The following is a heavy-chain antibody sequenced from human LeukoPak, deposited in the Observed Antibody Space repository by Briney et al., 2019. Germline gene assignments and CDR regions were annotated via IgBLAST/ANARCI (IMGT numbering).Heavy chain of an antibody. J-gene: IGHJ4*01. CDR3: ARQGPSGY. CDR2: INPNSGGT. CDR1: GYTFTDYY. D-gene: IGHD3-10*01. V-gene: IGHV1-2*02. Sequence: SVKVSCKASGYTFTDYYIHWVRQAPGQGLEWMGWINPNSGGTNYAQKFQGRVTMTRDTSISTAYMELGRLRSDDTAVYYCARQGPSGYWGRGTLVTVSS.